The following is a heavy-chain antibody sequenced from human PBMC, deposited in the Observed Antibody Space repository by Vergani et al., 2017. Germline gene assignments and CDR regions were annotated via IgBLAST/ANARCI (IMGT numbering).Heavy chain of an antibody. CDR1: GFTFSSYS. CDR3: ARVKHFGEPPDY. CDR2: ISSSSSYI. V-gene: IGHV3-21*01. Sequence: VQLVESGGGLVKPGGSLRLSCAASGFTFSSYSMNWVRQAPGKGLEWVSSISSSSSYIYYADSVKGRFTISRDNAKNSLYLQMNSLRAEDTAVYYCARVKHFGEPPDYWGQGTLVTVSS. D-gene: IGHD3-10*01. J-gene: IGHJ4*02.